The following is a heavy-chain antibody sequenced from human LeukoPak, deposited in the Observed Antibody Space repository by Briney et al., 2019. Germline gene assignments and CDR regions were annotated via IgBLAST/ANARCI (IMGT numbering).Heavy chain of an antibody. CDR3: ARGGPQDDYGVNIDFDY. CDR2: INHSGST. V-gene: IGHV4-34*01. D-gene: IGHD4-17*01. J-gene: IGHJ4*02. CDR1: GASISGYY. Sequence: PSETLSLTCAVYGASISGYYWSWIRQPPGKGLEWIGEINHSGSTNYNPSLKSRVTISVDTSKNQFSLKLTSVTAADTAVYYCARGGPQDDYGVNIDFDYWGQGTLVTVSS.